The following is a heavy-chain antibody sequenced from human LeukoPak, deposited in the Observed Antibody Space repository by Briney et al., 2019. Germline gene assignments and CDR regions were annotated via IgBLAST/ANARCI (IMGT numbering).Heavy chain of an antibody. D-gene: IGHD6-13*01. CDR2: IKQDGSEK. CDR3: ARVGIAAAYY. V-gene: IGHV3-7*01. Sequence: GGSLRLSCAASGFTFSSYGMHWVRQAPGKGLEWVANIKQDGSEKYYVDSVKGRFTISRDNAKNSLYLQMNSLRAEDTAVYYCARVGIAAAYYWGQGTLVTVSS. J-gene: IGHJ4*02. CDR1: GFTFSSYG.